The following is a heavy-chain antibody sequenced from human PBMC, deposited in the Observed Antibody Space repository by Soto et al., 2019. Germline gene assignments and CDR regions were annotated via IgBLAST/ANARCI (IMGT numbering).Heavy chain of an antibody. V-gene: IGHV3-48*02. CDR2: ICGSTI. J-gene: IGHJ3*02. Sequence: EVQLVESGGGLVQPGGSLRLSCAASGFTFSSYSMNWVRQAPGKGLEWVSYICGSTISYADSVRGRFTISRDNAKNSLYLQMNSLRDEDTAVDYCARDSLYAFDIWGQGTMVTVSS. CDR1: GFTFSSYS. CDR3: ARDSLYAFDI.